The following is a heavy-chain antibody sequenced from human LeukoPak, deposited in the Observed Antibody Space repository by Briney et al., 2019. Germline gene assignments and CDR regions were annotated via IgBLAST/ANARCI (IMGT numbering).Heavy chain of an antibody. D-gene: IGHD2-2*01. V-gene: IGHV5-10-1*01. J-gene: IGHJ5*02. CDR3: ARRPKGNYCSSTSCYYGWFDP. CDR1: GYSFTSYW. Sequence: GESLKISCKGSGYSFTSYWISWVRQMPGKGLDWMGRIDPSDSYTNYIPSLQGHVTISADKSISTAYLQWSSLKASDTAMYYCARRPKGNYCSSTSCYYGWFDPWGQGTLVTVSS. CDR2: IDPSDSYT.